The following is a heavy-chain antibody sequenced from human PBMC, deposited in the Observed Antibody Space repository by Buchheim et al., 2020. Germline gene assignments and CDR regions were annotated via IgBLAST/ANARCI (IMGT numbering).Heavy chain of an antibody. CDR2: IGGSGTTT. CDR3: AKSITGSTWAYDY. V-gene: IGHV3-23*01. Sequence: EVQLLESGGGWEQPGGSLRLSCAASNFIFRNYAMSWVRQAPGKGLEWVSSIGGSGTTTWYADSVKGRFTISRDNSKNTVYLQVNSLRAEETAVYYCAKSITGSTWAYDYCGQG. CDR1: NFIFRNYA. D-gene: IGHD1-7*01. J-gene: IGHJ4*02.